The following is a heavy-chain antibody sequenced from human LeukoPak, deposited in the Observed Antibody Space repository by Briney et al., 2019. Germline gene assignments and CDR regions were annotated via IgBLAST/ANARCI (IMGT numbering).Heavy chain of an antibody. Sequence: ASVKVSCKASGYTFTDYYMHWVRQAPGQGLEWMGWINPKSGGTNYAQRSQGRVTMTRDTSISTAYMELSRLTSDDTAVYYCTYEGDYYYGYWGQGTLVTVSS. CDR1: GYTFTDYY. V-gene: IGHV1-2*02. CDR3: TYEGDYYYGY. J-gene: IGHJ4*02. D-gene: IGHD2-21*02. CDR2: INPKSGGT.